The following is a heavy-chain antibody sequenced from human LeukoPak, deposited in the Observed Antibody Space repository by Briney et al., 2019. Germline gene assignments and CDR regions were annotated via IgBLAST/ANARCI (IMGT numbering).Heavy chain of an antibody. CDR2: IGTAGDT. CDR1: GFTFSNYD. D-gene: IGHD6-19*01. J-gene: IGHJ3*02. CDR3: ARGAVAGTLDAFDI. V-gene: IGHV3-13*01. Sequence: GGSLRLSCAASGFTFSNYDMHWVRQATGKGLEWVSAIGTAGDTYYPGSMKGRFTISRENAKNSLYLQMNSLRAGDTAVYYCARGAVAGTLDAFDIWGQGTMVTVSS.